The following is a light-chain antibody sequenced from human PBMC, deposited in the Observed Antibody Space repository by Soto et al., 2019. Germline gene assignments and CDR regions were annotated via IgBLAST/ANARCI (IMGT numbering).Light chain of an antibody. CDR3: QQYDNYPLT. Sequence: DIQMPQSPSTLSASVGDRVTITCRASQSVRSWLAWYQQKPGRAPKFLIYDASSLESGVPSRFSGSGSGTEFTVAISNLQPDDFATYCCQQYDNYPLTFGGGTKVEI. CDR1: QSVRSW. V-gene: IGKV1-5*01. CDR2: DAS. J-gene: IGKJ4*01.